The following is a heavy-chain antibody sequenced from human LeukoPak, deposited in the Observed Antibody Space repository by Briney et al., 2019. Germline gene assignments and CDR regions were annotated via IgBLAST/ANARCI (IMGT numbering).Heavy chain of an antibody. D-gene: IGHD1-26*01. CDR3: AAPYSGSYQYYFDY. CDR2: IYNLGTT. CDR1: GASISSTNYC. Sequence: SETLSLTCTVSGASISSTNYCWGWIRQPPGKGLEWIGSIYNLGTTQYNPSLKSRLTISVDTSKNQFSLKLSSVTAADTAAHYCAAPYSGSYQYYFDYWGQGALVTVSS. J-gene: IGHJ4*02. V-gene: IGHV4-39*01.